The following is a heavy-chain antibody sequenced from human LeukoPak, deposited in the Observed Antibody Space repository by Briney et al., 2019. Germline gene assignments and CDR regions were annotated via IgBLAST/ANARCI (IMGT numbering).Heavy chain of an antibody. Sequence: PSETLSLTCTVSGGSISSSSHFCGWVRQPPGEGLEWIGSINYSGKTYYHSSLKSRVTISVDPSKNLFSLNLSSVTAADTAVYYCARHGFYYDSSEAFDIWGQGTMVTVSS. CDR1: GGSISSSSHF. D-gene: IGHD3-22*01. V-gene: IGHV4-39*01. CDR2: INYSGKT. CDR3: ARHGFYYDSSEAFDI. J-gene: IGHJ3*02.